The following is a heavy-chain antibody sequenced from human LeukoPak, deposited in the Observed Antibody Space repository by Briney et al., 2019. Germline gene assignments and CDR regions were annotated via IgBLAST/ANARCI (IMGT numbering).Heavy chain of an antibody. Sequence: ASVKVSCKASGYTFTGYYMHWVRQAPGQGLEWMGWINPNSGGTNCAQKFQGRVTMTRDTSISTAYMELSRLRSDDTAVYYCARGYYDFWSGYYAFDYWGQGTLVTVSS. J-gene: IGHJ4*02. CDR2: INPNSGGT. V-gene: IGHV1-2*02. CDR1: GYTFTGYY. D-gene: IGHD3-3*01. CDR3: ARGYYDFWSGYYAFDY.